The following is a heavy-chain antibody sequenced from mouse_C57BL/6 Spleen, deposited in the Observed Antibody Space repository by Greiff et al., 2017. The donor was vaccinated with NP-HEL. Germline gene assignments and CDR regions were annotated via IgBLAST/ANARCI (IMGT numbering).Heavy chain of an antibody. CDR1: GFTFSDYG. V-gene: IGHV5-17*01. CDR2: ISSGSSTI. CDR3: ARNSNYKFDY. J-gene: IGHJ2*01. Sequence: EVKLVESGGGLVKPGGSLKLSCAASGFTFSDYGMHWVRQAPEKGLEWVAYISSGSSTIYYADTVKGRFTISRDNAKNTLFLQMTSLRSEDTAMYYCARNSNYKFDYWGQGTTLTVSS. D-gene: IGHD2-5*01.